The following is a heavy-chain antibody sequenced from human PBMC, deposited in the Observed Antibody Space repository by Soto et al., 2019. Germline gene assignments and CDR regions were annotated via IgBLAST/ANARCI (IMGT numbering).Heavy chain of an antibody. V-gene: IGHV4-34*01. CDR3: ARGDIVVVVASTPDSHHPNWTDP. D-gene: IGHD2-15*01. CDR1: GGSFSGYY. J-gene: IGHJ5*02. CDR2: INHSGST. Sequence: SETLSLTCAVYGGSFSGYYWRWFRQPPGKGLEWIGEINHSGSTNYNPSLKSRVTISVDTSKNQFSLKLSSVTAADTAVYYCARGDIVVVVASTPDSHHPNWTDPPGQTTLLTLSS.